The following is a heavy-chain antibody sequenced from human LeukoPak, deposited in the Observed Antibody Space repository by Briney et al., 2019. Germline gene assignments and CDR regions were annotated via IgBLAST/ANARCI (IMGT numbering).Heavy chain of an antibody. J-gene: IGHJ6*02. Sequence: GGSLRLSCAASGFTFSDYYMSWIRQAPGKGLEWVSYISTSGNYIKDADSVKGRFTISRDNAKNTLYLQMNSLRAEDTAVYYCATSASRHCSSTSCYYYYGMDVWGQGTTVTVSS. CDR1: GFTFSDYY. CDR2: ISTSGNYI. V-gene: IGHV3-11*06. D-gene: IGHD2-2*01. CDR3: ATSASRHCSSTSCYYYYGMDV.